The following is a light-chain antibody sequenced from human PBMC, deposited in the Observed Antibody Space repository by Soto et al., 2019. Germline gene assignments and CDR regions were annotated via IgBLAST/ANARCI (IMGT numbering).Light chain of an antibody. J-gene: IGKJ2*01. V-gene: IGKV3-11*01. CDR2: DAS. CDR3: QQRSNWPPSDT. CDR1: QSVSSY. Sequence: EIVLTQSPATLSLSPGERATLSCRASQSVSSYLAWYQQKPGQAPRLLIYDASNRAIGIPARFSGSGSGTDFNLTISSLESEDFAVYYCQQRSNWPPSDTFGQGTKLQIK.